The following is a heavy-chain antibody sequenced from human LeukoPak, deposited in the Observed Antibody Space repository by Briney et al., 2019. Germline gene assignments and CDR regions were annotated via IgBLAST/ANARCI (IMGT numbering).Heavy chain of an antibody. V-gene: IGHV4-38-2*01. J-gene: IGHJ4*02. D-gene: IGHD1-1*01. Sequence: SETLSLTCAVSGYSISRGYHWGWIGQPPGKGLEWIGSIHHSGSTYYNSSLKSRVTISVDTSKNQFSLKVSSVTAADTAVYYCARVNWNPDYWGQGTLVTVSS. CDR1: GYSISRGYH. CDR2: IHHSGST. CDR3: ARVNWNPDY.